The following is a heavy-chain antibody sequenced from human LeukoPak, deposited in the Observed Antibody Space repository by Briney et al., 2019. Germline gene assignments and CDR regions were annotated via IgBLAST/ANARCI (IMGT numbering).Heavy chain of an antibody. V-gene: IGHV3-48*03. Sequence: GGSLRLSCAASGFTFSNSEMNWVRQAPGKGLEWLSFISITGGTTHYAVSVKGRFTISRDNAQSSLFLQMNNLRAEDTAVHYCGRLTAYYSDYWGQGTLVTVSS. CDR3: GRLTAYYSDY. CDR2: ISITGGTT. CDR1: GFTFSNSE. J-gene: IGHJ4*02.